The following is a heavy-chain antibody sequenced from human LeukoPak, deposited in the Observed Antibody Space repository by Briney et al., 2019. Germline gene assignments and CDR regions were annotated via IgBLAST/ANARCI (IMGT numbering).Heavy chain of an antibody. Sequence: PGGSLRLSCAASGFTFSNNYMSWVRQAPGKGLEWVSIIYAAGTTYYADSVKGRFTISRDNSKNTLFLQMSSLRSEDTAVYYCARGYSAHDFGNWGQGTLVTVSS. J-gene: IGHJ4*02. CDR2: IYAAGTT. CDR1: GFTFSNNY. V-gene: IGHV3-53*01. CDR3: ARGYSAHDFGN. D-gene: IGHD5-12*01.